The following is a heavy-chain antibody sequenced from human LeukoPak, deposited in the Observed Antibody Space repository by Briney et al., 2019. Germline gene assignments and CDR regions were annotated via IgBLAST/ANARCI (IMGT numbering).Heavy chain of an antibody. CDR3: ARGASVDTAMVPFDY. V-gene: IGHV4-34*01. CDR1: GGSFSGYY. Sequence: TSETLSLTCAVYGGSFSGYYWSWIRQPPGKGLEWIGEINHSGSTYYNPSLKSRVTISVDTSKNQFSLKLSSVTAADTAVYYCARGASVDTAMVPFDYWGQGTLVTVSS. J-gene: IGHJ4*02. D-gene: IGHD5-18*01. CDR2: INHSGST.